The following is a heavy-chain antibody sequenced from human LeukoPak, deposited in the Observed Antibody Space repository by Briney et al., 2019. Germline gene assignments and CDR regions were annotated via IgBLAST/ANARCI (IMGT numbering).Heavy chain of an antibody. CDR3: ARDGSGFYLYNYMDV. Sequence: GGSLRLSCAPSGFTFTGYSMNWVRQAPGKGLEGVASISTVSTYTFYADSVKGRFSISRDNVRNLLYLQMSSLGAEDTAVYYCARDGSGFYLYNYMDVWGKGTTVTVSS. V-gene: IGHV3-21*06. J-gene: IGHJ6*03. CDR1: GFTFTGYS. D-gene: IGHD6-25*01. CDR2: ISTVSTYT.